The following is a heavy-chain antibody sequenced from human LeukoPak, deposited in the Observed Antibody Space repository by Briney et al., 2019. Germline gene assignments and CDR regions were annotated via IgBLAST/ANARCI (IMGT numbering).Heavy chain of an antibody. CDR2: IYYSGST. V-gene: IGHV4-59*01. Sequence: SETLSLTCTVSGGSISSYYWSWIRQPPGKGLVWIGYIYYSGSTNYNPSLKSRVTISVDTSKNQFSLKLSSVTAADTAVYYCARFSSGWFKDAFDIWGQGTMVTVSS. J-gene: IGHJ3*02. CDR3: ARFSSGWFKDAFDI. D-gene: IGHD6-19*01. CDR1: GGSISSYY.